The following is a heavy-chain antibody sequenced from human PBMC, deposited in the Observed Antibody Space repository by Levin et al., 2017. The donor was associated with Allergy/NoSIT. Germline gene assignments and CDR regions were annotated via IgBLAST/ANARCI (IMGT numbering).Heavy chain of an antibody. Sequence: GESLKISCKASGYTFTGYYMHWVRQAPGQGLEWMGRINPNSGGTNYAQKFQGRVTMTRDTSISTAYMELSRLRSDDTAVYYCARGVGDFWSGYYEGAVGATFDYWGQGTLVTVSS. CDR2: INPNSGGT. J-gene: IGHJ4*02. CDR1: GYTFTGYY. CDR3: ARGVGDFWSGYYEGAVGATFDY. D-gene: IGHD3-3*01. V-gene: IGHV1-2*06.